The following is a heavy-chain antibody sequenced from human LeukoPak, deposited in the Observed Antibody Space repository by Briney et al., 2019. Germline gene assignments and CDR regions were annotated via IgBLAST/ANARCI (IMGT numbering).Heavy chain of an antibody. CDR2: ISPSGGST. Sequence: ASVKVSCKASGYTFTNYYIHWVRRAPGQGLEWMGMISPSGGSTSYPQRFQGRVTMTRDTSTSTAYMGLSSLRSEDTAVYFCARDGVAGTYYFDQWGQGTLVTVSS. V-gene: IGHV1-46*01. CDR1: GYTFTNYY. J-gene: IGHJ4*02. CDR3: ARDGVAGTYYFDQ. D-gene: IGHD6-19*01.